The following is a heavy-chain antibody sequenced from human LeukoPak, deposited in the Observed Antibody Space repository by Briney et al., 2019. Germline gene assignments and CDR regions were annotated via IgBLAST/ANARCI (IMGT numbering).Heavy chain of an antibody. D-gene: IGHD4-17*01. CDR2: FYSGGCT. Sequence: PGGSLRLSCAASGFTVSSDYMSWVRQAPGKGLEWVSIFYSGGCTSYADSVKGPFTISRDNSENTLYLQMDSLRAEDTAVYYCAKDLSKSYGDYGTSGALDIWGQGTLVTVSS. CDR1: GFTVSSDY. CDR3: AKDLSKSYGDYGTSGALDI. V-gene: IGHV3-53*01. J-gene: IGHJ3*02.